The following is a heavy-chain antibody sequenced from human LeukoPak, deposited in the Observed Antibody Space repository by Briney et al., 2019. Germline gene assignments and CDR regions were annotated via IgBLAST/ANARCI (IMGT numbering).Heavy chain of an antibody. CDR1: GDSISDHC. D-gene: IGHD5-24*01. Sequence: SETLSLTCTVSGDSISDHCWSWIRQPPGKGLEWIGYIYSSGSTNYNPSLKSRVTISADTSKKQFSLRLSSVTAADTAVYFCARDPRRRDGYNYDAWGQGTLVTVSS. J-gene: IGHJ5*02. CDR3: ARDPRRRDGYNYDA. CDR2: IYSSGST. V-gene: IGHV4-59*11.